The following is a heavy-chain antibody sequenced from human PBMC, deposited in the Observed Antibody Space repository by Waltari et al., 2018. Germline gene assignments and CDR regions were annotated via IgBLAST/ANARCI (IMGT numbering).Heavy chain of an antibody. Sequence: QLQLQESGSGLVKPSQTLYLTCTVSGGSISSGGYSWSWIRQPPGKGLEWIGYIFHSGTTNYNPSLKSRVTMSVDRSKNQFSLKLSSVTAADTALYYCSGLPRDREGDYGENWYFDLWGRGTLVTVSS. D-gene: IGHD4-17*01. CDR1: GGSISSGGYS. V-gene: IGHV4-30-2*01. J-gene: IGHJ2*01. CDR2: IFHSGTT. CDR3: SGLPRDREGDYGENWYFDL.